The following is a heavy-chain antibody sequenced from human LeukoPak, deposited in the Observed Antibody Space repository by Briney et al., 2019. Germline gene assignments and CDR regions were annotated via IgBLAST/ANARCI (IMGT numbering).Heavy chain of an antibody. D-gene: IGHD3-3*01. J-gene: IGHJ4*02. V-gene: IGHV1-69*13. CDR2: IIPIFGTA. CDR3: ARGPIFGVVINQANSFFDY. CDR1: GGTFSSYA. Sequence: ASVKVSCKASGGTFSSYAISWVRQVPGQGLEWMGGIIPIFGTANYAQKFQGRVTITADESTSTAYMELSSLRSEDTAVYYCARGPIFGVVINQANSFFDYWGQGTLVTVSS.